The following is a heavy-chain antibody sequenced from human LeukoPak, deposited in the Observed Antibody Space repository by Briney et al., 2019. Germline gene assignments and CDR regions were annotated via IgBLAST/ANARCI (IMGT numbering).Heavy chain of an antibody. CDR2: IIPIFGTA. V-gene: IGHV1-69*01. D-gene: IGHD5-12*01. CDR1: GGTLSSYA. J-gene: IGHJ4*02. Sequence: SVKVSCKASGGTLSSYAISWVRQAPGQGLEWMGGIIPIFGTANYAQKFQGRVTITADESTSTAYMELSSLRSEDTAVYYCARGPGYSGYDSPGWYTIRFDYWGQGTLVTVSS. CDR3: ARGPGYSGYDSPGWYTIRFDY.